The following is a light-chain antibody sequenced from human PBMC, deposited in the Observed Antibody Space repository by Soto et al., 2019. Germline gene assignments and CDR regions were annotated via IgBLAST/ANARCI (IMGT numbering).Light chain of an antibody. J-gene: IGLJ1*01. Sequence: QSVLTQPASVSGSPGQSITIARTGTSREIGNYNYVSWYQHHPGKAPKHMIYEVTCRPSGVSDRFSGSKSGMTASLTISGLQPDNEADYFRASYSSANTPVVFGTGPKVIV. CDR3: ASYSSANTPVV. V-gene: IGLV2-14*01. CDR1: SREIGNYNY. CDR2: EVT.